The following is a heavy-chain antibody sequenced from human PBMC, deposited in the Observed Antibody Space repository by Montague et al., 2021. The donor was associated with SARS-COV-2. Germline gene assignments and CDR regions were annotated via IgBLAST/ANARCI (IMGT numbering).Heavy chain of an antibody. CDR3: AREGTTYYYDSSGYPYYYYYGMDV. Sequence: SVKVSCKASGYTFTGYYMHWVRQAPGQGLEWMGWINPNSGGTNYAQKFQGRVTMTRDTPISTAYMELSRLRSDDTAVYYCAREGTTYYYDSSGYPYYYYYGMDVWGQGTTVTVSS. CDR1: GYTFTGYY. CDR2: INPNSGGT. D-gene: IGHD3-22*01. J-gene: IGHJ6*02. V-gene: IGHV1-2*02.